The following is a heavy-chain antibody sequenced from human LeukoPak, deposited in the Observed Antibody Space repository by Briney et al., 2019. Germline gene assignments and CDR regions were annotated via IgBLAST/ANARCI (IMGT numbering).Heavy chain of an antibody. J-gene: IGHJ3*02. V-gene: IGHV3-21*01. D-gene: IGHD2-2*01. CDR1: GFTFSSYS. CDR2: ISSSSSYI. CDR3: ARDRWWDIVVVPASNDAFDI. Sequence: GGSLRLSCAASGFTFSSYSMNWVRQAPGKGLEWVSSISSSSSYIYYADSVKGRLTISRDNAKNSLYLQMNSLRAEDTAVYYCARDRWWDIVVVPASNDAFDIWGQGTMVTVSS.